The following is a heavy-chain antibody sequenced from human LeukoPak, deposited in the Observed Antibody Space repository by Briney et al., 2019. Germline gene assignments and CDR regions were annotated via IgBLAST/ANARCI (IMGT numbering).Heavy chain of an antibody. J-gene: IGHJ4*02. CDR2: VHLDGRT. V-gene: IGHV4-4*02. Sequence: SETLSLTCGVSGGSVSSTNWWPWIRQPPGKGLEWIGEVHLDGRTNFNPSLKSRLTMSVDLSENHVSLKLTSVTAADTAVYYCAREGGFYRPLDYSGQGTLVTVSS. D-gene: IGHD6-25*01. CDR3: AREGGFYRPLDY. CDR1: GGSVSSTNW.